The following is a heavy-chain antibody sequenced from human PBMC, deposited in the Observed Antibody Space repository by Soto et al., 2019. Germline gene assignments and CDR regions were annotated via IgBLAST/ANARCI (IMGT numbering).Heavy chain of an antibody. V-gene: IGHV3-48*02. CDR2: ISTTSFTI. CDR1: GFSFSTYN. D-gene: IGHD3-16*01. J-gene: IGHJ5*01. CDR3: ARFRCYDVTCYFVSDS. Sequence: GGSLRLSCAASGFSFSTYNMDWVRQAPGKGPEWIAYISTTSFTIYYADSVKGRFTISRDNDRNSLYLEMNSLRDEDTAVYYCARFRCYDVTCYFVSDSWGQGTLVTVSS.